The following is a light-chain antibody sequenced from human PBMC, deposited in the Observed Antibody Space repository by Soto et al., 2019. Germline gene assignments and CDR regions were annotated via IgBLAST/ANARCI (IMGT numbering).Light chain of an antibody. V-gene: IGKV1-5*03. CDR2: KAS. J-gene: IGKJ4*01. CDR1: QSITSW. Sequence: DLQMTQSPSTLSASVGARVTITCRASQSITSWLALYQQKPGKAPKLLIYKASSLENGVPSRFSGSGSGTEFTLTISRRQPDDFATYYCQHYNSNSLRTFGGGTKVEIK. CDR3: QHYNSNSLRT.